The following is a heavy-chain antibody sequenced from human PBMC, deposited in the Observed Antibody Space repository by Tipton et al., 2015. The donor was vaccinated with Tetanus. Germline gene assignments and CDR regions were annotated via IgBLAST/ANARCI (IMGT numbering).Heavy chain of an antibody. Sequence: SLRLSCAASGFTFTNSAMSWVRQAPGKGLEWVSAITGSGGSTYYADSVKGRFTISRDNAKNSLYLQMNSLRADDTAVYYCARGGWYPDYWGQGTLVTVSS. J-gene: IGHJ4*02. D-gene: IGHD6-19*01. CDR1: GFTFTNSA. CDR3: ARGGWYPDY. V-gene: IGHV3-23*01. CDR2: ITGSGGST.